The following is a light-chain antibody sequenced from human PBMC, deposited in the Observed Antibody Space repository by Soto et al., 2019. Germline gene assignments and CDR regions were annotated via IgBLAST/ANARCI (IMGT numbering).Light chain of an antibody. V-gene: IGLV1-44*01. J-gene: IGLJ2*01. CDR1: SSNIGSNT. CDR3: AAWDDSLNGVT. CDR2: NNY. Sequence: QSVLTQPPSASGTPGQRVTISCSGSSSNIGSNTVNWYQQLPGTAPKLLIYNNYQRPSGVPDRFSGSKSGTSASLAISGLQSEDEAAYYCAAWDDSLNGVTFGGGTKLTVL.